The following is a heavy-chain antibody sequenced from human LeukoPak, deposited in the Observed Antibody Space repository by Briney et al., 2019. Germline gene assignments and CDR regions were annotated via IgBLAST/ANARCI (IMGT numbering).Heavy chain of an antibody. V-gene: IGHV4-34*01. CDR1: GGLFSGYY. Sequence: PSETLSLTCAVYGGLFSGYYWSWIRQPPGKGLEWIGEINHSGSTNYNPSLKSRVTISVDTSKIQFSLKLSSVTAADTAVYYCARALLNCSGGSCHENYYGMDVWGQGTTVTVSS. CDR3: ARALLNCSGGSCHENYYGMDV. CDR2: INHSGST. J-gene: IGHJ6*02. D-gene: IGHD2-15*01.